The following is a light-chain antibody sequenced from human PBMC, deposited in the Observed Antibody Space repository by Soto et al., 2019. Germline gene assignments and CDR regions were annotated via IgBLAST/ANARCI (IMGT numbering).Light chain of an antibody. CDR3: QQCAYSPRT. CDR2: DAS. V-gene: IGKV3-20*01. CDR1: QSIAKNY. J-gene: IGKJ1*01. Sequence: EIVLTQSPDTLSLSPGERATISCRASQSIAKNYLAWYQQKPGQAPRLLIYDASSRATGIPDRFTGSGSGADFALTISRLEPEDFAVYDCQQCAYSPRTFGQGTKVEVK.